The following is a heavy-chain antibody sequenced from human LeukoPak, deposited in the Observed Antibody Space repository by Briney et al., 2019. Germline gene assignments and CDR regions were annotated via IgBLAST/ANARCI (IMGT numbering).Heavy chain of an antibody. D-gene: IGHD2-2*01. J-gene: IGHJ4*02. CDR3: ARGYDYYFDY. V-gene: IGHV3-69-1*01. CDR1: GFILSDFT. Sequence: GGSLRLSCAASGFILSDFTMNWVRQAPGKGLEWVSTISNTGVTHYADSVKGRFTISRDSAKNSLYLQIYSLRDEDTAVYYCARGYDYYFDYWGQGTLVTVSS. CDR2: ISNTGVT.